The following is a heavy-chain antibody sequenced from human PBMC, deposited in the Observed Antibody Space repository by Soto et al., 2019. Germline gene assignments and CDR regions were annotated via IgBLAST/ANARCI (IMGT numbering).Heavy chain of an antibody. J-gene: IGHJ4*02. D-gene: IGHD6-13*01. CDR2: TYYRSKWYN. CDR1: GDSVSINSAA. Sequence: SQTLSLTCAISGDSVSINSAAWNLIRQSPSRGLEWLGRTYYRSKWYNDYAVSVKSRITINPDTSKNQFSLQLNSVTPEDTAVYSCARDRPLPYSRKPGGAYYFDYWGQGTLSPS. CDR3: ARDRPLPYSRKPGGAYYFDY. V-gene: IGHV6-1*01.